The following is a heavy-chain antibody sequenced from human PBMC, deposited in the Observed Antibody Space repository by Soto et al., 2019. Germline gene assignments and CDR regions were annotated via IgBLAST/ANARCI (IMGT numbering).Heavy chain of an antibody. CDR3: ARGYCSGGSCYTLDY. CDR2: IYYSGST. D-gene: IGHD2-15*01. Sequence: SETLSLTCTVSGGSISSGGYYWSWIRQHPGKGLEWIGYIYYSGSTYYNPSLKSRVTISVDTSKNQFSLKLSSVTAADTAVYYCARGYCSGGSCYTLDYWGQGTLVTVSS. J-gene: IGHJ4*02. V-gene: IGHV4-31*03. CDR1: GGSISSGGYY.